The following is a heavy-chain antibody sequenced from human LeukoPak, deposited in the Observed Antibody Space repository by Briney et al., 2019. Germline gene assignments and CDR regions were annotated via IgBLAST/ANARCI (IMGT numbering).Heavy chain of an antibody. CDR1: GGSISSHY. CDR2: IYYSGST. V-gene: IGHV4-59*11. J-gene: IGHJ4*02. Sequence: SETLSFTCTVSGGSISSHYWSWIRQPPGKGLEWIGYIYYSGSTNYNPSLKSRVIISVDTSKNQFSLKLSSVTAADTAVYYCARVGEYYYDSSGYYYPGAFDYWGQGTLVTVSS. CDR3: ARVGEYYYDSSGYYYPGAFDY. D-gene: IGHD3-22*01.